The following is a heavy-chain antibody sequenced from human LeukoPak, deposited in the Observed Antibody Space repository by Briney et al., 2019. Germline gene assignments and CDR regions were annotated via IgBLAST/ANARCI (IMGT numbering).Heavy chain of an antibody. CDR2: IIPIFGTA. J-gene: IGHJ5*02. CDR3: ARVIDDFWSGPLKSKSWFDP. CDR1: GGTFSSYA. Sequence: GASVKVSCKASGGTFSSYAISWVRQAPGHGLEWMGRIIPIFGTANYAQKFQGRVTITTDESTSTAYMELSSLRSEDTAVYYCARVIDDFWSGPLKSKSWFDPWGQGTLVTVSS. V-gene: IGHV1-69*05. D-gene: IGHD3-3*01.